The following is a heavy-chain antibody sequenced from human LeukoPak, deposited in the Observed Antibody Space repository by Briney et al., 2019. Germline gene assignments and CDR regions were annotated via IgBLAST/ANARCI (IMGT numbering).Heavy chain of an antibody. J-gene: IGHJ5*02. Sequence: GGSLRLSCAASGFTFSSYWMHWVRQGTGKGLVWVSRINSDGSGTDYAVSVKGRFTISRDNAKNSLYLQMNSLRAEDTAVYYCARDSDIVVVPAALHPWGQGTLVTVSS. D-gene: IGHD2-2*01. CDR2: INSDGSGT. CDR1: GFTFSSYW. V-gene: IGHV3-74*01. CDR3: ARDSDIVVVPAALHP.